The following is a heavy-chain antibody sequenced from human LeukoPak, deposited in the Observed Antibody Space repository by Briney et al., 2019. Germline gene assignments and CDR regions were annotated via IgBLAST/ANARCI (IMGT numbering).Heavy chain of an antibody. Sequence: GGSLRLSCTASGLTFINHGMHWVRQAPGKGLEWVAFIPCDGTNKYYADSVKGRFTISRDNSKNMLSLQMSSLRAEDTALYYCVNGCDSRGYFCYFDYWGQGALVTVSS. D-gene: IGHD3-22*01. V-gene: IGHV3-30*02. CDR1: GLTFINHG. CDR3: VNGCDSRGYFCYFDY. J-gene: IGHJ4*02. CDR2: IPCDGTNK.